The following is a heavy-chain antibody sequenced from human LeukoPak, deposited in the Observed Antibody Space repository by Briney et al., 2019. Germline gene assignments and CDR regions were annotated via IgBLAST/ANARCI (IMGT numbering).Heavy chain of an antibody. D-gene: IGHD2-8*01. CDR3: ARETTCTNGVCSHFDY. Sequence: SVKVSCKASGGTFSSYAISWVRQAPGQGLEWMRRIIPIFGTANCAQKFQGRVTITTDESTSTAYMELSSLRSEDTAVYYCARETTCTNGVCSHFDYWGQGTLVTVSS. V-gene: IGHV1-69*05. CDR2: IIPIFGTA. CDR1: GGTFSSYA. J-gene: IGHJ4*02.